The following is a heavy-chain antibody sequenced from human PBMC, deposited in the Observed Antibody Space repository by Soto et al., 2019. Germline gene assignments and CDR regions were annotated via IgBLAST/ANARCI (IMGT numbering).Heavy chain of an antibody. Sequence: EVQLLESGGGLVQPGGSRRLSCAASGLTFSSYALSWVRQAPGRGLEWVSAISGSGGSTYYADSVKGRFTISRDNSKNTLYLQMNSLRAEDTAVYYCAKSTSGYYTGFDYWGQGTLVTVSS. D-gene: IGHD3-3*01. CDR3: AKSTSGYYTGFDY. CDR1: GLTFSSYA. J-gene: IGHJ4*02. V-gene: IGHV3-23*01. CDR2: ISGSGGST.